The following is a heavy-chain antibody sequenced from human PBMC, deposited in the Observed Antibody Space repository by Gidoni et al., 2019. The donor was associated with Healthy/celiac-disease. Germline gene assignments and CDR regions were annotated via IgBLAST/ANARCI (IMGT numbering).Heavy chain of an antibody. V-gene: IGHV1-2*02. CDR3: ARDKDSSGYYPWFDP. J-gene: IGHJ5*02. CDR1: GYPFHGYY. CDR2: DNHNSGDT. Sequence: QVQLVQSGAAVKQPGSSVKVSCKASGYPFHGYYMHGVRQAPGLGLEWIGWDNHNSGDTNYAQKFQGRVTMTRDTSISTAYMELSRLRSDDTALYYCARDKDSSGYYPWFDPWGQGTLVTVSS. D-gene: IGHD3-22*01.